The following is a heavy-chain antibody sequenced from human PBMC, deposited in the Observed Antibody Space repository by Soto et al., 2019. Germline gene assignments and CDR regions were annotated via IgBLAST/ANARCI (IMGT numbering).Heavy chain of an antibody. CDR2: ISSYNGNT. CDR3: VRDDGGLVRYYYHGMDV. J-gene: IGHJ6*02. V-gene: IGHV1-18*04. Sequence: QVQLVQSGGEVKKPGASVKVSCKASGYTLTGYGISWVRQAPGQRLEWMGWISSYNGNTNYAHKFHDRVPMTTDTSTSTVYMELRSLRSDDTAVYYCVRDDGGLVRYYYHGMDVWGQGTTVTVSS. CDR1: GYTLTGYG. D-gene: IGHD6-6*01.